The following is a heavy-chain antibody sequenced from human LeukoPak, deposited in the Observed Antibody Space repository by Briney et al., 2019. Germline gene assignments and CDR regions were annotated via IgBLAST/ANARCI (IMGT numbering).Heavy chain of an antibody. J-gene: IGHJ6*02. CDR2: MNPNSGNT. V-gene: IGHV1-8*01. D-gene: IGHD3-3*01. Sequence: ASVKLSCKASGYTFTSYDINWVRHAPRQGREWMGWMNPNSGNTVYAQKFQGRVTMTRNTSISTAYLELSSLRSEDTAVYYCARETIIAIFGGPRYYYGMDVWGQGTTVT. CDR3: ARETIIAIFGGPRYYYGMDV. CDR1: GYTFTSYD.